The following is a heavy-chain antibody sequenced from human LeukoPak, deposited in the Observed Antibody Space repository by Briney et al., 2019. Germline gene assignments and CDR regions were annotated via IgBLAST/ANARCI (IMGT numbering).Heavy chain of an antibody. CDR2: ISSSGSTI. Sequence: PGVSLRLSCAASGFTFSSYEMNWVRQAPGKGLEWVTYISSSGSTIYYADSVKGRFTISRDNAKNSLYLQMNSLRAEDTAVYYCARDLVMRYSSSTFDYWGQGTLVTVSS. CDR1: GFTFSSYE. CDR3: ARDLVMRYSSSTFDY. D-gene: IGHD6-6*01. J-gene: IGHJ4*02. V-gene: IGHV3-48*03.